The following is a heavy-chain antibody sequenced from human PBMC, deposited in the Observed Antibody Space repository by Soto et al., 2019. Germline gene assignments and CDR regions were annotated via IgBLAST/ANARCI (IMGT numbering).Heavy chain of an antibody. CDR2: IIPIFGTA. D-gene: IGHD6-19*01. J-gene: IGHJ6*02. CDR1: GGTFSSYA. V-gene: IGHV1-69*05. CDR3: ARENVAVAGIDHLGRRRGSYYYYGMDV. Sequence: GASVKVSCKASGGTFSSYAISWVRQAPGQGLEWMGGIIPIFGTANYAQKFQGRVTITTDESTSTAYMELSSLRSEDTAVYYCARENVAVAGIDHLGRRRGSYYYYGMDVWGQGTTVTVSS.